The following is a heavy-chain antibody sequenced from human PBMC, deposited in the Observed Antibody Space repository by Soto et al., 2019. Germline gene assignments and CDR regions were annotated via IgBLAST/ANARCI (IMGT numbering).Heavy chain of an antibody. CDR3: ATHVESVSMNYYYDSSTVWYFDL. J-gene: IGHJ2*01. D-gene: IGHD3-22*01. Sequence: PETLCLTCTVSGGSISSTSYYWGWIRQPPGKGLEWIGSIYYSGSTYYNPSLKSRVTISVDTSKHQFSLKLTSVNAAATAVYYCATHVESVSMNYYYDSSTVWYFDLWGRGSVVTVSS. V-gene: IGHV4-39*01. CDR1: GGSISSTSYY. CDR2: IYYSGST.